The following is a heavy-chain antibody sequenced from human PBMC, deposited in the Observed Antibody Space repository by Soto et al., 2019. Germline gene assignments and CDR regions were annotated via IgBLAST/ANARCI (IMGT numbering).Heavy chain of an antibody. V-gene: IGHV5-51*01. CDR2: IYPGDSDT. J-gene: IGHJ4*02. CDR3: ARRPYYYDSSGYYPYFDY. CDR1: GYSFTSYW. D-gene: IGHD3-22*01. Sequence: PGESLKISCKGSGYSFTSYWIGWVRQMPGKGLEWMGIIYPGDSDTRYSPCFQGQVTISADKSISTAYLQWSSLKASDTAMYYCARRPYYYDSSGYYPYFDYWGQGTLVTVSS.